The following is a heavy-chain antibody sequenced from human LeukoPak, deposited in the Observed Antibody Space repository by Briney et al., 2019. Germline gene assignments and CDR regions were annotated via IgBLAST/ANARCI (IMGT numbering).Heavy chain of an antibody. CDR1: GGSFSGYY. V-gene: IGHV4-34*01. CDR3: ARGLGIAARRPGSGWFDP. J-gene: IGHJ5*02. Sequence: SETLSLTCAVYGGSFSGYYWSWIRQPPGKGLEWIGEINHSGSTNYNPSLKSRVTISVDTSKNQFSLKLSSVTAADTAVYYCARGLGIAARRPGSGWFDPWGQGTLVTVSS. D-gene: IGHD6-6*01. CDR2: INHSGST.